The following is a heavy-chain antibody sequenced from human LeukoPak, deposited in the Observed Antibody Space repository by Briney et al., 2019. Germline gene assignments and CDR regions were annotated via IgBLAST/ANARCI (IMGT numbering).Heavy chain of an antibody. V-gene: IGHV4-34*01. CDR3: ARGNSSGHPDFDY. J-gene: IGHJ4*02. CDR2: INHSGST. CDR1: GGSFSGYY. Sequence: SETLSLTCAVYGGSFSGYYWSWIRQPPGKGLEWIGEINHSGSTNYNPSLKSRVTISVDTSKNQFSLKLSSVTAADTAVYYCARGNSSGHPDFDYWGQGTLVTASS. D-gene: IGHD6-19*01.